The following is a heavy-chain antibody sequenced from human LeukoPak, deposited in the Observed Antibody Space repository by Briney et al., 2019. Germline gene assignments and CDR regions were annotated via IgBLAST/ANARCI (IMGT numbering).Heavy chain of an antibody. Sequence: GGSLRLSCAASGFTFSSYWMHWVRQAPGKGLVWVSRINSDGSSTSYADSVKGRPTISRDKSKNTLYLQMNSLRAEDTAVYYCAKDPTEWELRRWGQGTLVTVSS. CDR2: INSDGSST. J-gene: IGHJ4*02. CDR1: GFTFSSYW. D-gene: IGHD1-26*01. CDR3: AKDPTEWELRR. V-gene: IGHV3-74*01.